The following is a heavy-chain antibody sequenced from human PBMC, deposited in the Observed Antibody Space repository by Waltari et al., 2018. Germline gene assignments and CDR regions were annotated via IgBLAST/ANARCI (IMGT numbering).Heavy chain of an antibody. CDR1: GGTFSSYT. Sequence: QVQLVQSGAEVKKPGSSVKVSCKASGGTFSSYTISWVRQAPGQGLEWMGRISPIRGIANYAQKFHGRGTITADKSTSTAYMELSSLRSEDTAVYYCASSVVVAATFDYWGQGTLVTVSS. V-gene: IGHV1-69*02. J-gene: IGHJ4*02. CDR2: ISPIRGIA. CDR3: ASSVVVAATFDY. D-gene: IGHD2-15*01.